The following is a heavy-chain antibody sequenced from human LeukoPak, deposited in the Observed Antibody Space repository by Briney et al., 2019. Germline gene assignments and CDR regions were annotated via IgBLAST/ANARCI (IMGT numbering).Heavy chain of an antibody. V-gene: IGHV1-69*10. CDR2: IIPILGIA. J-gene: IGHJ5*02. CDR3: ARLLYSGYDWGGNWFDP. Sequence: SVKVSCKASGGTFSSYTISGVRQAPGQGLEWMGGIIPILGIANYAQKFQGRVTITADKSTSTAYMELSSLRSEDTAVYYCARLLYSGYDWGGNWFDPWGQGTLVTVSS. CDR1: GGTFSSYT. D-gene: IGHD5-12*01.